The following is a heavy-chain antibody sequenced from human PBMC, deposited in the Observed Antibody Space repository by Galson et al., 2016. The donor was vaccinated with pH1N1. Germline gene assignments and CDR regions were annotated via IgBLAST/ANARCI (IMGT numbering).Heavy chain of an antibody. Sequence: SVKVSCKVSGYTLTEASIHWVRQAPGKGLEWMGGFDPENGEMTYAQKFQDRVIMTEDTSTDTVYMELSSLRSEDTAVYYCATVGVWLDYFDYWGQGTLVTVAS. J-gene: IGHJ4*02. CDR2: FDPENGEM. V-gene: IGHV1-24*01. CDR1: GYTLTEAS. D-gene: IGHD2-21*01. CDR3: ATVGVWLDYFDY.